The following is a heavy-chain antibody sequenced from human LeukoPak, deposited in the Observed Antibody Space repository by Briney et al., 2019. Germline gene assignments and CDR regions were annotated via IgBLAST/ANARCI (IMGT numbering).Heavy chain of an antibody. D-gene: IGHD2-2*02. V-gene: IGHV4-4*02. CDR3: ARHPWDIVVVPAAIAWFDP. CDR2: IYHSGRT. CDR1: GGSISSSNW. J-gene: IGHJ5*02. Sequence: SETLSLTCAVSGGSISSSNWWSWVRQPPGKGLEWIGEIYHSGRTNYNPSLKSRVTISVDKSKNQFSLKLSSVTAADTAVYYCARHPWDIVVVPAAIAWFDPWGQGTLVTVSS.